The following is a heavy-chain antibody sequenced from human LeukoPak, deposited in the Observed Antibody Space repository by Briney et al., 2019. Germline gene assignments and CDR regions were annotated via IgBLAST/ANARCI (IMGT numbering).Heavy chain of an antibody. CDR3: ARDISGGEDY. J-gene: IGHJ4*02. CDR2: ISGSGGST. V-gene: IGHV3-23*01. Sequence: GGSLRLSCAASGFTFSSYAMSWVRQAPGKGLEWVSAISGSGGSTYYADSVKGRFTISRDNSKNTLYLQLYSLRADDTAVYYCARDISGGEDYWGQGTLVTVSS. CDR1: GFTFSSYA. D-gene: IGHD1-26*01.